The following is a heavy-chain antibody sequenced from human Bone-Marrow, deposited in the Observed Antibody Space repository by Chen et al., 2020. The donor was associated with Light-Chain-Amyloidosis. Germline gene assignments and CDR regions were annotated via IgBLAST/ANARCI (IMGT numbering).Heavy chain of an antibody. CDR1: GGSITSYY. V-gene: IGHV4-59*01. D-gene: IGHD6-13*01. CDR3: ASSVHQLSQGYPVPFDP. CDR2: VYYSGST. Sequence: QVQLRESGPGLVKPSETLSLTCSVSGGSITSYYWSWIRQPPGKGLEWIGYVYYSGSTKYNPSLKSRVNISIDTSKKQFSLRLTSVTATDTGVYYCASSVHQLSQGYPVPFDPWGQGTLVTVSS. J-gene: IGHJ5*02.